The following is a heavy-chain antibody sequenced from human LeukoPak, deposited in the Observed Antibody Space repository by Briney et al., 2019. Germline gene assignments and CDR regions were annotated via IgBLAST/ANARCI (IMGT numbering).Heavy chain of an antibody. V-gene: IGHV1-69*05. J-gene: IGHJ3*02. CDR3: ASRPYYYDSSGYYGDDAFDI. CDR1: GGTFSSYA. D-gene: IGHD3-22*01. Sequence: GSSVKVSCKASGGTFSSYAISWVRQAPGQGLEWMGGIIPIFGTANYAQKFQGRVTITTDESTGTAYMELSSLRSEDTAVYYCASRPYYYDSSGYYGDDAFDIWGQGTMVTVSS. CDR2: IIPIFGTA.